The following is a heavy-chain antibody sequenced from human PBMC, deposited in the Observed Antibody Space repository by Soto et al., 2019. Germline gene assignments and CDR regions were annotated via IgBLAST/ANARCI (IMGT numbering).Heavy chain of an antibody. Sequence: QITLKESGPTRVKPTQTITLTCTFSGFSLSTSGEVLGWISQPPGKALGCLALIYWDDVTRYSPSLKSRLTITQDTGTNQVVRTMTTMDTGDPATYYCAHSHVPHNYGMDFGGQGTKVAVAS. CDR2: IYWDDVT. D-gene: IGHD2-2*01. J-gene: IGHJ6*02. CDR3: AHSHVPHNYGMDF. V-gene: IGHV2-5*02. CDR1: GFSLSTSGEV.